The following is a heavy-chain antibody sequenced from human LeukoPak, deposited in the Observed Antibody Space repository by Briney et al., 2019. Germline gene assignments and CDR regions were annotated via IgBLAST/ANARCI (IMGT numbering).Heavy chain of an antibody. Sequence: GSLRLSCAASGFTFSSYAMSWVRQAPGKGLEWVSAISGSGGSTYYADSVKGRFTISRDNSKNTLYLQMNSLRAEDTAVYYCAITTSSSWYPFFDYWGQGTLVTVSS. V-gene: IGHV3-23*01. J-gene: IGHJ4*02. D-gene: IGHD6-13*01. CDR3: AITTSSSWYPFFDY. CDR1: GFTFSSYA. CDR2: ISGSGGST.